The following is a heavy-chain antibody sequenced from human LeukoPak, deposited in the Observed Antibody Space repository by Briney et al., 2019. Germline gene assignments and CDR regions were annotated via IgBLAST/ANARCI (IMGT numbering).Heavy chain of an antibody. V-gene: IGHV3-30*03. CDR3: ARDGIAAAGRGGFDY. D-gene: IGHD6-13*01. CDR2: ISYDGSVT. Sequence: GGSLRLSCAASGFTFSNFGMHWVRQAPGKGLEWMAVISYDGSVTYYADSVRGRFTISRDNAKNSLYLQMNSLRAEDTAVYYCARDGIAAAGRGGFDYWGQGTLVTVSS. J-gene: IGHJ4*02. CDR1: GFTFSNFG.